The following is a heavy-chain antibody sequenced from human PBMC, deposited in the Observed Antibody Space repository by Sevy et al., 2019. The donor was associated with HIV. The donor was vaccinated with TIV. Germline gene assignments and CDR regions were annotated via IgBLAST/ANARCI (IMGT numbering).Heavy chain of an antibody. J-gene: IGHJ6*02. CDR3: ASAGEYDSSGYSYYYYGMDV. CDR2: ISAYNGNT. V-gene: IGHV1-18*01. Sequence: ASVKVSCKASGYTFTSYGISWVRQAPGQGLEWMGWISAYNGNTNYAQKLQGRVTMTTDTSTSTAYMERGSLRSDDTAVYYCASAGEYDSSGYSYYYYGMDVWGQGTTVTVSS. D-gene: IGHD3-22*01. CDR1: GYTFTSYG.